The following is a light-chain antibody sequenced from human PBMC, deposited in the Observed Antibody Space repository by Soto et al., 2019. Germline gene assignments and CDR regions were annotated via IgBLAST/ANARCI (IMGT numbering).Light chain of an antibody. J-gene: IGKJ5*01. Sequence: DIQMTQSPSSVSASVGDRVTFTCRASQDISGWLAWYQQKPGRAPKLLIYAVSTLENGVPSRFSGSGSGTDFTLTISSLQPEDSATYFCQQADSFPSITFGQGTRLEIK. CDR1: QDISGW. CDR2: AVS. CDR3: QQADSFPSIT. V-gene: IGKV1D-12*01.